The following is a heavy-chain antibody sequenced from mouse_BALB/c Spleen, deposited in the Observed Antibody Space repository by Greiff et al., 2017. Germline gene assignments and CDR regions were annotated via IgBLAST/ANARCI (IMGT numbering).Heavy chain of an antibody. V-gene: IGHV7-3*02. CDR3: ARVAPYCYGSSYYAMDY. D-gene: IGHD1-1*01. J-gene: IGHJ4*01. CDR1: GFTFTDYY. Sequence: EVKLVESGGGLVQPGGSLRLSCATSGFTFTDYYMSWVRQPPGKALEWLGFIRNKANGYTTEYSASVKGRFTISRDNSQSILYLQMNTLRAEDSATYYCARVAPYCYGSSYYAMDYWGQGTSVTVSS. CDR2: IRNKANGYTT.